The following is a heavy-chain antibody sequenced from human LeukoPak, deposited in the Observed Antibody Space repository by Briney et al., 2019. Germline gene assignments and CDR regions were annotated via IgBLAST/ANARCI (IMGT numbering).Heavy chain of an antibody. CDR1: GGSFSGYY. Sequence: SETLSLTCAVYGGSFSGYYWSWIRQPPGKGLEWIGEINHSGSTNYNPSLKSRVTITVDTSKNQFSLKLSSVTAADTAVYYCARDKSQYYDILTGYPTHNWFDPWGQGTLVTVSS. CDR2: INHSGST. J-gene: IGHJ5*02. V-gene: IGHV4-34*01. CDR3: ARDKSQYYDILTGYPTHNWFDP. D-gene: IGHD3-9*01.